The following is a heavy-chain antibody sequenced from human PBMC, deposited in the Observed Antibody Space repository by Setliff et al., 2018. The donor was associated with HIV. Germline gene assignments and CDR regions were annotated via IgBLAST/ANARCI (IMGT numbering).Heavy chain of an antibody. Sequence: GGSLRLSCAASGFTFSSYSMNWVRQAPGKGLEWVSSISSSSTYIYYADSLKGRFTISRDNAKNSLYVQMNSLRAEDTAVYYCARGAPYCNHGICHLFDYWGHGNLVTVSS. J-gene: IGHJ4*01. V-gene: IGHV3-21*01. CDR1: GFTFSSYS. CDR3: ARGAPYCNHGICHLFDY. D-gene: IGHD2-8*01. CDR2: ISSSSTYI.